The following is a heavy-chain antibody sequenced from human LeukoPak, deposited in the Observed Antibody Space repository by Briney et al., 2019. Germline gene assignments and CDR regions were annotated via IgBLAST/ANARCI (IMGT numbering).Heavy chain of an antibody. CDR3: TRHPPYSSSGYWFDP. CDR1: GFTFSGSA. D-gene: IGHD6-13*01. CDR2: IRSKANSYAT. J-gene: IGHJ5*02. Sequence: GRSLTVSCAASGFTFSGSAMHWVRQASGKGLEWVGRIRSKANSYATAYAASVKGRFTISRDDSKNTAYLQMNSLKTEDTAVYYCTRHPPYSSSGYWFDPWGQGTLVTVSS. V-gene: IGHV3-73*01.